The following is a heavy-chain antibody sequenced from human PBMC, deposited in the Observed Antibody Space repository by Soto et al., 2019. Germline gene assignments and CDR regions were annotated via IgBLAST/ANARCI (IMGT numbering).Heavy chain of an antibody. V-gene: IGHV3-30-3*01. Sequence: ESGGGVVQPGRSLRLSCAASGFPFISYAMHWVRQAPGKGLEWVAVISYDGSNKYYADSVKGRFTISRDNSKNTLYLQMNSLRAEDTAVYYCARGPRGYWGQGTLVTVSS. CDR1: GFPFISYA. J-gene: IGHJ4*02. CDR2: ISYDGSNK. CDR3: ARGPRGY. D-gene: IGHD3-10*01.